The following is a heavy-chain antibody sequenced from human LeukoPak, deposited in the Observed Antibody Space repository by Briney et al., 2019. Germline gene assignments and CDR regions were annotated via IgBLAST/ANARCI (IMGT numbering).Heavy chain of an antibody. CDR2: ISTYNGNT. CDR3: ARDGRLLWFGELWSDWFDP. D-gene: IGHD3-10*01. CDR1: GYTFTSYG. V-gene: IGHV1-18*01. J-gene: IGHJ5*02. Sequence: ASVKVSCKASGYTFTSYGISWVRQAPGQGLEWMGWISTYNGNTDYAQKLQGRVTMTTDTSTSTAYMELSSLRSEDTAVYYCARDGRLLWFGELWSDWFDPWGQGTLVTVSS.